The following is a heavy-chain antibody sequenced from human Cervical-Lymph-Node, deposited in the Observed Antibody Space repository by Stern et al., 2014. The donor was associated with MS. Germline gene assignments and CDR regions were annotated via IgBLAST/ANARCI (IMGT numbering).Heavy chain of an antibody. Sequence: VQLGQSGPGLVKPSQTLSLTCAISGGSVSSKSAAWNWIRQSPSRRREWLGRTYYRTKRFNEYSIDVKGRITIKPNTSQKQYSLPLKSVTREDTAVYYCTRSGGEDTWGQGTLVTVSS. CDR2: TYYRTKRFN. J-gene: IGHJ5*02. CDR1: GGSVSSKSAA. V-gene: IGHV6-1*01. D-gene: IGHD3-10*01. CDR3: TRSGGEDT.